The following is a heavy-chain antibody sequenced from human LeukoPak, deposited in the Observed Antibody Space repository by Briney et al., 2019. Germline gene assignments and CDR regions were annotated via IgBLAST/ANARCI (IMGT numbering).Heavy chain of an antibody. Sequence: ASVKVSCKVSGYTLTELSMHWVRQAPGKGLEWMGGFDPEDGETIYAQKFQGRVTMTEDTSTDTAYMELSSLRSEDTAVYYCARAQGSGYYSNYWGQGTLVTVSS. D-gene: IGHD3-22*01. V-gene: IGHV1-24*01. CDR3: ARAQGSGYYSNY. J-gene: IGHJ4*02. CDR2: FDPEDGET. CDR1: GYTLTELS.